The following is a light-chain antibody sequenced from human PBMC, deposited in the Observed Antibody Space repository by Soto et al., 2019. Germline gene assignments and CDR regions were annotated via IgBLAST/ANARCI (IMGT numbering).Light chain of an antibody. CDR2: DAS. CDR3: QQYTSYPCT. CDR1: QSISSW. V-gene: IGKV1-5*01. Sequence: DIQITQSPSILSASVGDRVTITCRASQSISSWLAWYQQKPGKAPKLLIYDASSLESGVPSRFSGSGSGTEFTLTISSLQPDDFAAYYCQQYTSYPCTFGQGTKV. J-gene: IGKJ1*01.